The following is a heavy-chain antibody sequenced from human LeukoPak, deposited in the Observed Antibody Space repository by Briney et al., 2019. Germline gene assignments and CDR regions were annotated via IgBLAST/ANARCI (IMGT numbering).Heavy chain of an antibody. J-gene: IGHJ4*02. Sequence: PGGSLRLSCAASGFTFSSYAMSWVRQAPGEGLEGVSAISGSGGSTYYADSVKGRFTISRDNSKNTLYLQMNSLRAEDTAVYYCAKDLKDYGDYVFDYWGQGTLVTVSS. CDR1: GFTFSSYA. V-gene: IGHV3-23*01. CDR2: ISGSGGST. D-gene: IGHD4-17*01. CDR3: AKDLKDYGDYVFDY.